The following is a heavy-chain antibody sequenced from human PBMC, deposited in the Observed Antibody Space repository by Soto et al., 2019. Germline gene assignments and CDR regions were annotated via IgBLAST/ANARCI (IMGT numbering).Heavy chain of an antibody. J-gene: IGHJ4*02. Sequence: QLQLQESGPGLVKPSETLSLTCTVSGGSISSSSYYWGWIRQPPGKGLEWIGSIYYSGSTYYNPSLKSRVPISVDTSKNQFSLKLSSVTAADTAVYYCARSETYYYDSSGYYLVYWGQGTLVTVSS. CDR3: ARSETYYYDSSGYYLVY. CDR2: IYYSGST. D-gene: IGHD3-22*01. V-gene: IGHV4-39*01. CDR1: GGSISSSSYY.